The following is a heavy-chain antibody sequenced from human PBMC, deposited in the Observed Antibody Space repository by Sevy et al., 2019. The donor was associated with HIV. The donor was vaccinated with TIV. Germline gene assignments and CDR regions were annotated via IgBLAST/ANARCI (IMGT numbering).Heavy chain of an antibody. Sequence: GGSLRLSCAASGFSFNTYTFYWVRQAPGEGLEWISSISSSGVYEYYADSVRGRFTISRDNAKNSLSLQMNGLRVEDTGVYYGAGVPDSGGRGRADYWGQGTRVTVSS. CDR2: ISSSGVYE. CDR3: AGVPDSGGRGRADY. D-gene: IGHD1-26*01. CDR1: GFSFNTYT. V-gene: IGHV3-21*01. J-gene: IGHJ4*02.